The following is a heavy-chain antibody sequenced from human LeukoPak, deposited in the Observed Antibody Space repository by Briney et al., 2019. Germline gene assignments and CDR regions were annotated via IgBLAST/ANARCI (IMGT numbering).Heavy chain of an antibody. Sequence: GESLKISCKSSGYSLTTYWIGWVRQMPGRGLEWMGIIYPGDSDTRYSPSFQGQVTFSADKSISTAYLQWSSLKASDTAMYYCARPICPYSSSCPFDYWGQGTLVTVSS. V-gene: IGHV5-51*01. J-gene: IGHJ4*02. D-gene: IGHD6-13*01. CDR2: IYPGDSDT. CDR3: ARPICPYSSSCPFDY. CDR1: GYSLTTYW.